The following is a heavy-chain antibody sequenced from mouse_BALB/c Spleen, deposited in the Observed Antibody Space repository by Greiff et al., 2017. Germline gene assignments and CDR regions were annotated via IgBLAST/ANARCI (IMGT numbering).Heavy chain of an antibody. Sequence: EVKLVESGGGLVKPGGSLKLSCAASGFTFSSYAMSWVRQSPEKRLEWVAKISSGGSYTYYPDTVTGRFTISRDNAKNTLYLEMSSLRSEDTAMYYCARKGYDGAMDYWGQGTSVTVSS. CDR3: ARKGYDGAMDY. D-gene: IGHD2-14*01. CDR2: ISSGGSYT. J-gene: IGHJ4*01. CDR1: GFTFSSYA. V-gene: IGHV5-9-4*01.